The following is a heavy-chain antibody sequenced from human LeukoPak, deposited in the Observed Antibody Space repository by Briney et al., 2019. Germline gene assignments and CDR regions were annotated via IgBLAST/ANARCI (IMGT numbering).Heavy chain of an antibody. CDR3: ARDIGMNAFDI. V-gene: IGHV1-46*01. D-gene: IGHD1-14*01. CDR1: GYTFTYYY. J-gene: IGHJ3*02. Sequence: ASVKVSCKASGYTFTYYYIRWVRQAPGQGLEWMGRINPNGGFTTYAQRFQGRVSMTRDISTSTVYMEVSSLRSEDTAIYYCARDIGMNAFDIWGQGTMVTVSS. CDR2: INPNGGFT.